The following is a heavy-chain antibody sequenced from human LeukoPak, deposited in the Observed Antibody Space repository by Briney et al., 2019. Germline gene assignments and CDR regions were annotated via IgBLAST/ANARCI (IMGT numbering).Heavy chain of an antibody. V-gene: IGHV1-46*01. Sequence: GASVKVSCKASGYTFTSYYMHWVRQAPGQGLEWMGIINPSGGSTSYAQKFQGRVTMTRDTSTSTVYTELSSLRSEDTAVYYCARVAPGATDFDYWGQGTLVTVSS. CDR2: INPSGGST. J-gene: IGHJ4*02. D-gene: IGHD1-26*01. CDR3: ARVAPGATDFDY. CDR1: GYTFTSYY.